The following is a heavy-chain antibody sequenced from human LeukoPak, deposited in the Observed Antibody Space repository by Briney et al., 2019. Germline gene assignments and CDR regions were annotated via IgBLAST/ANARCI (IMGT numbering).Heavy chain of an antibody. V-gene: IGHV4-59*01. CDR1: GGSISSYY. CDR3: ARDKGYSYGYGFDY. Sequence: SETLSLTCTVSGGSISSYYWSWIRQPPGKGLEWIGYIYYSGSTNYNPSLKSRVTISVDTSKNQFSLKLSSVTAADTAVYYCARDKGYSYGYGFDYWGQGTLVTVSS. J-gene: IGHJ4*02. D-gene: IGHD5-18*01. CDR2: IYYSGST.